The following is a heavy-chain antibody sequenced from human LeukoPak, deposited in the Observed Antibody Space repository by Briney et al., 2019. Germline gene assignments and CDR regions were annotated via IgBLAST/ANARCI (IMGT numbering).Heavy chain of an antibody. J-gene: IGHJ5*02. D-gene: IGHD4-17*01. CDR2: ISSSGSTI. CDR1: GFTFSDYY. CDR3: ARDGIMITVTMGWFDP. V-gene: IGHV3-11*01. Sequence: GRSLRLSCAASGFTFSDYYMSWIRQAPGKGLEWVSYISSSGSTIYYADSVKGRFTISRDNAKNSLYLQMNSLRAEDTAVYYCARDGIMITVTMGWFDPWGQGTLVTVSS.